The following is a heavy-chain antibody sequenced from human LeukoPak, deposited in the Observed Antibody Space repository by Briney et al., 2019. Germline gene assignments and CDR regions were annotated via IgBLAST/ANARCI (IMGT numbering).Heavy chain of an antibody. CDR3: ARDRSGYTFDD. CDR2: ISTNNNYI. D-gene: IGHD5-18*01. V-gene: IGHV3-21*01. CDR1: GFTFSNHA. Sequence: GGSLRLSCSASGFTFSNHAIHWVRQAPGKGLEWVSSISTNNNYIYYADSVKGRFTISRDNAKNSLYLQMNSLRAEDTAVYYCARDRSGYTFDDWGQGTLVTVSS. J-gene: IGHJ4*02.